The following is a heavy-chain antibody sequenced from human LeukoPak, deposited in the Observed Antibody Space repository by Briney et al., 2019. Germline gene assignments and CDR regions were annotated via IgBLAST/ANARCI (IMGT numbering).Heavy chain of an antibody. V-gene: IGHV3-15*01. CDR3: TTDPHSGYCSGVSCYPYDY. CDR1: GFSFNDAW. Sequence: GGSLRLSCAASGFSFNDAWMSWVRQAPGKGLEWVGRIKSDTDGETTDYAATVKGRFTISRDDSRNTLYLQMTTLKTEDTALYYCTTDPHSGYCSGVSCYPYDYWGQGTLVTVSP. J-gene: IGHJ4*02. CDR2: IKSDTDGETT. D-gene: IGHD2-15*01.